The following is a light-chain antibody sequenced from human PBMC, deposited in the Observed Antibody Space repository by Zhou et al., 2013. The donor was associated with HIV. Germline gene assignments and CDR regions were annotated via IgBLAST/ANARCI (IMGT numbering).Light chain of an antibody. CDR3: QQYQDDSPT. CDR1: QNINTW. CDR2: KAS. V-gene: IGKV1-5*03. J-gene: IGKJ1*01. Sequence: DIQMTQSPSTLSASVGDRVTITCRASQNINTWVAWFQQKPGKAPILLIQKASTLQTGVPLRFSGSGSGTEFSLTISSLQPEDFASYYCQQYQDDSPTFGRGTRVE.